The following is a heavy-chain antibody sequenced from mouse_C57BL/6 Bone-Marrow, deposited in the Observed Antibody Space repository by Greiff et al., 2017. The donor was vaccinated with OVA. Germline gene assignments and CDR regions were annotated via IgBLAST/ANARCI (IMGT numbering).Heavy chain of an antibody. Sequence: VHLVESGPGLVAPSQSLSITCTVSRFSLTSDGVDWVRQSPGKGLEWLGVIWGVGSTNYNSALKSRLSISKDNSKSQVFIKMNRLQTDDTAMYYCASGGNWGQGTLVTVSA. J-gene: IGHJ3*01. CDR1: RFSLTSDG. CDR3: ASGGN. V-gene: IGHV2-6*01. CDR2: IWGVGST.